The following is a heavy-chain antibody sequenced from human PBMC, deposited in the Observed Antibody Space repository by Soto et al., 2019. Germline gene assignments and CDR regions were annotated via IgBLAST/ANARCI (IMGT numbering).Heavy chain of an antibody. CDR2: ISYDGSNK. CDR1: GFTFSSYA. CDR3: ARDTRNYLYGMDV. Sequence: ESGGGVVQPGRSLRLSCAASGFTFSSYAMHWVRQAPGKGLEWVAVISYDGSNKYYADSVKGRFTISRDNSKNTLYLQMNSLRAEDTAVYYCARDTRNYLYGMDVWGQGPTVTVSS. V-gene: IGHV3-30-3*01. J-gene: IGHJ6*02.